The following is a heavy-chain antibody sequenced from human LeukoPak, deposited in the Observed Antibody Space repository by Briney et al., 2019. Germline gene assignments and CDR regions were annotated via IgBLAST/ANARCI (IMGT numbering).Heavy chain of an antibody. CDR3: ARGLGITMVRGVIRDYFDY. V-gene: IGHV1-2*02. J-gene: IGHJ4*02. CDR1: GYTFTGYY. D-gene: IGHD3-10*01. Sequence: ASVKVSCKASGYTFTGYYMHWVRQAPGQGLEWMGWINPNSGGTNYAQKFQGRVTMTRDTSISTAYMELSRLRSDGTAVYYCARGLGITMVRGVIRDYFDYWGQGTLVTVSS. CDR2: INPNSGGT.